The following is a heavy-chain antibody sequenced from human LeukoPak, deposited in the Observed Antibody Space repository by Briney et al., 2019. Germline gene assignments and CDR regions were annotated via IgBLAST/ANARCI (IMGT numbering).Heavy chain of an antibody. CDR2: INHSGST. CDR3: ARMGSSWPDAFDI. V-gene: IGHV4-34*01. D-gene: IGHD6-13*01. J-gene: IGHJ3*02. CDR1: GGSFSGYY. Sequence: PSETLSLTCAVYGGSFSGYYWSWIRQPPGKGLEWIGEINHSGSTNYNPSLKRRVTISVDTSKNQFSLKLSSVTAADTAVYYCARMGSSWPDAFDIWGQGTMVTVSS.